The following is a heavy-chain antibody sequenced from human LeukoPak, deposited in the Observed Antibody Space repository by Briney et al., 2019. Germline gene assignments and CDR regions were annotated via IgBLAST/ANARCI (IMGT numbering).Heavy chain of an antibody. CDR2: INWNGGST. V-gene: IGHV3-20*04. J-gene: IGHJ4*02. CDR1: GFTFDDYG. D-gene: IGHD6-13*01. Sequence: GGSLRLSCAASGFTFDDYGMSWVRQAPGKGLEWVSGINWNGGSTGYADSVKGRFTISRDNAKNSLYLQMNSLRAEDTALYYCARTKGQQLVLYYFDYWGQGTLVTVSS. CDR3: ARTKGQQLVLYYFDY.